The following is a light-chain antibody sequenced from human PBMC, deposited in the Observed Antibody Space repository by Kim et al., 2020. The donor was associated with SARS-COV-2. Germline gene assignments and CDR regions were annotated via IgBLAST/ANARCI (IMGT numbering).Light chain of an antibody. CDR1: ETILDR. CDR2: ASS. Sequence: DIQMTQSPSSLSASVGDTITVTCRASETILDRLNWYQHKPGTAPKLLIFASSTLQNGVPSRFSGSGSGTVFTPTISSLQPQDFATYYCQQSLTVPLTFGGGTKLEI. V-gene: IGKV1-39*01. J-gene: IGKJ4*01. CDR3: QQSLTVPLT.